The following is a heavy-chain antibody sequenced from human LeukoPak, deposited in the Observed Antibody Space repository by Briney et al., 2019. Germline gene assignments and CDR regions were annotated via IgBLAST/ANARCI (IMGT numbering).Heavy chain of an antibody. CDR3: ARPFLEWLLYSRGYYGLDV. CDR2: INPNSGGT. V-gene: IGHV1-2*06. J-gene: IGHJ6*02. CDR1: GYTFTGYY. D-gene: IGHD3-3*01. Sequence: ASVKVSCKASGYTFTGYYMHWVRQAPGQRLEWMGRINPNSGGTNYAQKFQGRVTMTRDTSISTAYMELSRLRSDDTAVYYCARPFLEWLLYSRGYYGLDVWGQGTTVTVSS.